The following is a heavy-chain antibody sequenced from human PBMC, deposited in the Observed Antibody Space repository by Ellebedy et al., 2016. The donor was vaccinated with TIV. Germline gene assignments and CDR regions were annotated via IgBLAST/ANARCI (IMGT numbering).Heavy chain of an antibody. CDR2: VSYDGSNK. CDR3: ARDLKKRAAAGTELDY. V-gene: IGHV3-30-3*01. CDR1: GFTFNSYA. J-gene: IGHJ4*02. Sequence: GESLKISCAASGFTFNSYAIHWVRQAPGKGLEWVAVVSYDGSNKYYAASVKGRFTISRDNSKNTRYLQMKRLRAEDTAVYYCARDLKKRAAAGTELDYWGQGTLVTVSS. D-gene: IGHD6-13*01.